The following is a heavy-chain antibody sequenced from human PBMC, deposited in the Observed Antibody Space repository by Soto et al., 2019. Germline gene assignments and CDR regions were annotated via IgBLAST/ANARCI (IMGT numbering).Heavy chain of an antibody. CDR1: GGSISSGGYY. D-gene: IGHD3-3*01. CDR3: ARAFTIFGVVSSFGAFDI. J-gene: IGHJ3*02. Sequence: SETLSLTCTVSGGSISSGGYYWSWIRQHPGKGLEWSGYIYYSGSTYYNPSLKSRVTISVDTSKNQFSLKLSSVTAADTAVYYCARAFTIFGVVSSFGAFDIWGQGTMVTVSS. CDR2: IYYSGST. V-gene: IGHV4-31*03.